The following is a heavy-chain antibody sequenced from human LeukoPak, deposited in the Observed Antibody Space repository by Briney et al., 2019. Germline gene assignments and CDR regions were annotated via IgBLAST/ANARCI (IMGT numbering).Heavy chain of an antibody. Sequence: PGGSLRLSCAASGFTFSSFWLHWVRQAPGKGLVWVSRINSDGSSTSYADSVKGRFTISRDNAKNTLYLQMNSLRAEDTALYYCAKDRLANTGDSWYDPSGDVWGQGTTVTVSS. CDR3: AKDRLANTGDSWYDPSGDV. D-gene: IGHD6-13*01. V-gene: IGHV3-74*01. CDR1: GFTFSSFW. CDR2: INSDGSST. J-gene: IGHJ6*02.